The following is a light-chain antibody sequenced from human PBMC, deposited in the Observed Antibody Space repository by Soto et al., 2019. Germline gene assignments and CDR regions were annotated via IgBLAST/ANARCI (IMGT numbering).Light chain of an antibody. CDR2: SNN. CDR1: TSNIGSNY. J-gene: IGLJ3*02. Sequence: QSVLTQPLSASGTPGQRVTISCSGSTSNIGSNYVYWYQQFPGTAPHLLIYSNNQRPSGVPDRFSGSKSGTSASLAISGLRSDDEADYYCAAWDDSLSGWVFGGGTKVTV. V-gene: IGLV1-47*02. CDR3: AAWDDSLSGWV.